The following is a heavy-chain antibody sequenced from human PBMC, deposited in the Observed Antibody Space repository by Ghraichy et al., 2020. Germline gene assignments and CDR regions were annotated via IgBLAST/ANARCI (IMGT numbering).Heavy chain of an antibody. Sequence: GGSLRLSCIGSGFTFGDYAMSWVRQAPGKGLEWVGFIRGKAYGGTIEYAASVKGRFTISRDDSESIVYLQMNSLRIEDTGVYFCTRIRVEWLVPLDYWGLGTLVTVSS. J-gene: IGHJ4*02. CDR3: TRIRVEWLVPLDY. CDR1: GFTFGDYA. CDR2: IRGKAYGGTI. V-gene: IGHV3-49*04. D-gene: IGHD6-19*01.